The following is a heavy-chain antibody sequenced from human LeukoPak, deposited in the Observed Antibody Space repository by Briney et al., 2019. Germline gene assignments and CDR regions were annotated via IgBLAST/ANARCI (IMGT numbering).Heavy chain of an antibody. V-gene: IGHV6-1*01. CDR3: ARYNTSAYFDS. J-gene: IGHJ4*02. CDR2: TYYRSKWYN. D-gene: IGHD1-14*01. Sequence: SQTLSLTCAISGDSVSSNSAAGNWLRQSPSRGLEGLGRTYYRSKWYNEATASVKSRITINPDTSKNQFSLQLNSVTPEDTAVYYCARYNTSAYFDSWGQGTLVTVSS. CDR1: GDSVSSNSAA.